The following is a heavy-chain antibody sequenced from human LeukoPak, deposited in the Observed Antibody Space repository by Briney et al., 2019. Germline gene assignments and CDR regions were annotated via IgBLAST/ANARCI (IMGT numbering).Heavy chain of an antibody. Sequence: GRSLRLSCAASGFTFSSYAMHWVRQAPGKGLEWVAVISYDGSNKYYADSVKGRFTISRDNSKNTLYLQMNSLRAEDTAVYYCAREYKGVRIVVVVAATRSPFDYWGQGTLVTVSS. V-gene: IGHV3-30*04. CDR2: ISYDGSNK. D-gene: IGHD2-15*01. CDR1: GFTFSSYA. CDR3: AREYKGVRIVVVVAATRSPFDY. J-gene: IGHJ4*02.